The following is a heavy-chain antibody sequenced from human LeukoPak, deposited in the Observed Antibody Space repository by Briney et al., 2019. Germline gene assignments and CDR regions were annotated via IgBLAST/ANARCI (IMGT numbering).Heavy chain of an antibody. CDR1: GGSLRSYY. CDR2: ISYSGST. J-gene: IGHJ6*03. V-gene: IGHV4-59*01. Sequence: PSETLSLTCTVSGGSLRSYYGSGLRQPPGKGLEWIGYISYSGSTNYNPSLKSRVTISVDTSKNQFSVKLRSLTAADTAVYYCARGGDNLSVAAAIDYYYYYYMDVWGKGTTVTVSS. D-gene: IGHD2-2*01. CDR3: ARGGDNLSVAAAIDYYYYYYMDV.